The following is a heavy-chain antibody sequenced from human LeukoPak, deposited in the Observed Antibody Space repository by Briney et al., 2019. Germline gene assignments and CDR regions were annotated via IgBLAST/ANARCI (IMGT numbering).Heavy chain of an antibody. CDR3: ARDGSMDDVTYYYDSSGYYFDY. V-gene: IGHV1-18*01. D-gene: IGHD3-22*01. J-gene: IGHJ4*02. Sequence: GASVKVSCKASGYTFTSYGISWVRQAPGQGLEWMGWISAYNGNTNYAQKFQGWVTMTRDTSISTAYMELSRLRSDDTAVYYCARDGSMDDVTYYYDSSGYYFDYWGQGTLVTVSS. CDR1: GYTFTSYG. CDR2: ISAYNGNT.